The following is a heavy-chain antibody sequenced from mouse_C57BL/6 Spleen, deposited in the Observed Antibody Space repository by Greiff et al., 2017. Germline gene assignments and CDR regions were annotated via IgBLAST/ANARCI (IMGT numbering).Heavy chain of an antibody. D-gene: IGHD1-1*01. CDR3: ARRGDYGSSLDY. CDR2: IHPNSGST. V-gene: IGHV1-64*01. J-gene: IGHJ2*01. CDR1: GYTFTSYW. Sequence: QVQLQQPGAELVKPGASVKLSCKASGYTFTSYWMHWVKQRPGQGLEWIGMIHPNSGSTNYNEKFKSKATLTVDKSSSTAYMQLSSLTSEDSAVYYCARRGDYGSSLDYWGQGTTRTVSS.